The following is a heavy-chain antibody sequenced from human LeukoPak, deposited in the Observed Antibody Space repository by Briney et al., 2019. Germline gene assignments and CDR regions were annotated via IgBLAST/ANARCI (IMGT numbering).Heavy chain of an antibody. CDR1: GYTFTGYY. CDR3: ARGKDGEQYNTFDI. Sequence: ASVKVSCKASGYTFTGYYMHWVRQAPGQGLEWMGRINPNSGGTNYAQKFQGRVTMTRDTSISTAYMELSRLRSDDTALYYCARGKDGEQYNTFDIWGQGTMVTVSS. CDR2: INPNSGGT. J-gene: IGHJ3*02. D-gene: IGHD5-24*01. V-gene: IGHV1-2*06.